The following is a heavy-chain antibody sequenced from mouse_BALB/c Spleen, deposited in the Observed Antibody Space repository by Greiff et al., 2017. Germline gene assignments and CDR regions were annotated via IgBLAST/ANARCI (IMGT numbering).Heavy chain of an antibody. CDR1: GYSITSGYY. V-gene: IGHV3-6*02. J-gene: IGHJ3*01. CDR3: ARGGTYYD. Sequence: VQLKESGPGLVKPSQSLSLTCSVTGYSITSGYYWNWIRQFPGNKLEWMGYISYDGSNNYNPSLKNRISITRDTSKNQFFLKLNSVTTEDTATYYCARGGTYYDWGQGTLVTVSA. D-gene: IGHD1-1*01. CDR2: ISYDGSN.